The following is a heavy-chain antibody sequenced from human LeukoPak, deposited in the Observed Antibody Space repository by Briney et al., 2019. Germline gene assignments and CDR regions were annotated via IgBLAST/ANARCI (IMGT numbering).Heavy chain of an antibody. CDR1: GYSFSSYW. CDR2: SYPGGSET. J-gene: IGHJ4*02. CDR3: ARASRDGYNQNFDY. Sequence: GESLKISCKGLGYSFSSYWNAWVRQRPGKGLEWMGISYPGGSETRYDPSFQGQVTISADSSTSTAYLQWSSLRASDTAMYYCARASRDGYNQNFDYWGQGTLVTVSP. D-gene: IGHD5-24*01. V-gene: IGHV5-51*01.